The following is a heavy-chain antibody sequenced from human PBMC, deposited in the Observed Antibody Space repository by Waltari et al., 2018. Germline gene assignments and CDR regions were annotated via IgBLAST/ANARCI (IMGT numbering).Heavy chain of an antibody. V-gene: IGHV4-39*07. CDR1: GGSISSGSYY. CDR2: ISYSVTT. Sequence: QLQLQESGPGLVKPSETLSLTCTVSGGSISSGSYYWGWIRQPPGKGLEAIGYISYSVTTYYNVSLKSRVTRSVDTSRDQYSLSLRSVAAADTAVYYCARYYGNGEGWLDPWGQGTLVTVSS. D-gene: IGHD3-3*01. CDR3: ARYYGNGEGWLDP. J-gene: IGHJ5*02.